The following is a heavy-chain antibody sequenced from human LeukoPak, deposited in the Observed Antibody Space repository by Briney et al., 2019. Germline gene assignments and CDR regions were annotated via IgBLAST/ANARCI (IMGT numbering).Heavy chain of an antibody. CDR1: GFTFDDYA. Sequence: PGGSLRLSCAASGFTFDDYAMHWVRQAPGKGLEWVSGISWNSGSIGYADSVKGRFTISRDNAKNTLYLQMNSLRAEDTAVYYCAKGGDYDFWSGYYPYYYYGMDVWGQGTTVTVSS. V-gene: IGHV3-9*01. J-gene: IGHJ6*02. CDR2: ISWNSGSI. D-gene: IGHD3-3*01. CDR3: AKGGDYDFWSGYYPYYYYGMDV.